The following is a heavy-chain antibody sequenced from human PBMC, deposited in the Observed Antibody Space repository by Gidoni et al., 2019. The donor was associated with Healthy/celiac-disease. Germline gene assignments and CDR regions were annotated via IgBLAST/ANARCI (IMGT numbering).Heavy chain of an antibody. Sequence: QVQLVQSGAEVKKPGSSVKVPCKASGGTFSSSAISWVRQAPGQGLEWMGGIIPIFGTAHYAQKFQGRVTITADKSTSTAYMELSSLRSEDTAVYYCARGPRDCSSTSCPIDYWGQGTLVTVSS. V-gene: IGHV1-69*06. D-gene: IGHD2-2*01. CDR1: GGTFSSSA. CDR3: ARGPRDCSSTSCPIDY. J-gene: IGHJ4*02. CDR2: IIPIFGTA.